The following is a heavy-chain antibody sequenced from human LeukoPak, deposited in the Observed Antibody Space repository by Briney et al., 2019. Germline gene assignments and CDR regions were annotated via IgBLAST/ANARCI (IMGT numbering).Heavy chain of an antibody. CDR2: INPNSGGT. J-gene: IGHJ2*01. CDR3: ARWYDSGWYFDL. D-gene: IGHD3-3*01. CDR1: GYTFTGYY. V-gene: IGHV1-2*02. Sequence: GASVKVSCKASGYTFTGYYMHWVRQAPGQGLEWMGWINPNSGGTNYAQKFQGRVTMTRDTSISTAYMELRSLRSDDTAVYYRARWYDSGWYFDLWGRGTLVTVSS.